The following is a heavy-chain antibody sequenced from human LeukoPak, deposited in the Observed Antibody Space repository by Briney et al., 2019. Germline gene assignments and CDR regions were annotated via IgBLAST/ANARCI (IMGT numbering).Heavy chain of an antibody. V-gene: IGHV3-30*18. J-gene: IGHJ6*02. D-gene: IGHD3-16*02. Sequence: GGSLRLSCAASGFTFSNFGMHWVRQAPGQGLEWVAVISYDGSNKYYADSVKGRFTISRDNSKNTLYLQMNSLRAEDTAVYYCAKASVYVYYGTDVWGQGTTVTVSS. CDR3: AKASVYVYYGTDV. CDR2: ISYDGSNK. CDR1: GFTFSNFG.